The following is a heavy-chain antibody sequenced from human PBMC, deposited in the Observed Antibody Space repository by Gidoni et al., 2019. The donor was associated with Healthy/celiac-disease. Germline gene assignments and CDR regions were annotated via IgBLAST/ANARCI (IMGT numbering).Heavy chain of an antibody. CDR1: GGTVSSNY. V-gene: IGHV3-66*01. CDR3: ARGPNSRGYDWDY. J-gene: IGHJ4*02. Sequence: EVQLVESGGGLVQPGGSRRLSCAASGGTVSSNYMSWVRQAPGKGLEWVSVIYSGGSTYYADSVKCRFTISRDNSKNTLYLQMNSLRAEDTAVYYCARGPNSRGYDWDYWGQGTLVTVSS. D-gene: IGHD5-12*01. CDR2: IYSGGST.